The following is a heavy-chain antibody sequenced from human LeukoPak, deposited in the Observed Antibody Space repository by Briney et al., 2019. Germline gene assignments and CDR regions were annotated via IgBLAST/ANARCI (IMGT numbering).Heavy chain of an antibody. Sequence: GRSLRLSCAASGFTFSSYAMHWVRQAPGKGLEWVAVISYDGSNKYYADSVRGRFTISRDNSKNTLYLQMNSLRAEDTAVYYCARDGVPAAYYYYYYMDVWGKGTTVTVSS. CDR1: GFTFSSYA. CDR3: ARDGVPAAYYYYYYMDV. V-gene: IGHV3-30-3*01. CDR2: ISYDGSNK. D-gene: IGHD2-2*01. J-gene: IGHJ6*03.